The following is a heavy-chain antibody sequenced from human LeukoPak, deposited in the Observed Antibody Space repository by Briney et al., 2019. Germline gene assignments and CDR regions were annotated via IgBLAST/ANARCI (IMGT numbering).Heavy chain of an antibody. Sequence: GRSLRLSCAASGFTFSSYGMHWVRQAPGKGLEWVAVISYDGSNKYYADSVKGQFTISRDNSTTTLYLQLNSLRAEATAVYYCAKEEYDTLTGYPTFDSWGQGALVTVSS. D-gene: IGHD3-9*01. CDR2: ISYDGSNK. CDR1: GFTFSSYG. J-gene: IGHJ4*02. CDR3: AKEEYDTLTGYPTFDS. V-gene: IGHV3-30*18.